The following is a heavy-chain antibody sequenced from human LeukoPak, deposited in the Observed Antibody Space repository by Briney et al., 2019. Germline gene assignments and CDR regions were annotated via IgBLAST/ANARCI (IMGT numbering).Heavy chain of an antibody. D-gene: IGHD5-18*01. V-gene: IGHV4-59*01. Sequence: TSETLSLTCTVSGGSISSYYWSWIRQPPGKGLEWIGYIYYSGSTDYNPSLKSRVTISVDTSKNQFSLKLSSVTAADTAVYYCARGRIARLPYFDYWGQGTLVTVSS. CDR2: IYYSGST. J-gene: IGHJ4*02. CDR3: ARGRIARLPYFDY. CDR1: GGSISSYY.